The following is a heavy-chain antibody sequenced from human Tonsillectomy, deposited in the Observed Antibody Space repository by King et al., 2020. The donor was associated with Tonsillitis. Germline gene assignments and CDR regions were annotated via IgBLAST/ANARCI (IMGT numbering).Heavy chain of an antibody. Sequence: VQLVESGGGLVKPGGSLRLACIASGFTFNSYDMHWVRQAPGKGLEWLSYINFGGSYTDYADSVKGRCTISRDNAKRSLYLLMSSLRAEDTAMYFCARPLRPSNGGGWGSPRTPRYRYGMDVWGQGTTVTVSS. J-gene: IGHJ6*02. CDR1: GFTFNSYD. CDR3: ARPLRPSNGGGWGSPRTPRYRYGMDV. D-gene: IGHD3-10*01. V-gene: IGHV3-21*01. CDR2: INFGGSYT.